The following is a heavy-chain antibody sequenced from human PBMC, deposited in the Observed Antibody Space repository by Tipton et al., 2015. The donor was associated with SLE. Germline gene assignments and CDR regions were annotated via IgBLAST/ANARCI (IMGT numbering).Heavy chain of an antibody. V-gene: IGHV4-31*03. CDR2: VYYSGTT. J-gene: IGHJ4*02. D-gene: IGHD3-22*01. CDR3: AKDSSVYSPLDS. CDR1: EGAISSGRYY. Sequence: TLSLTCTVSEGAISSGRYYWTWIRQLPGQGLEWIGYVYYSGTTSYNPSLKSRVTISVDTSMNQFSLRLRSVTAADTGVYYCAKDSSVYSPLDSWGQGPLVTVSS.